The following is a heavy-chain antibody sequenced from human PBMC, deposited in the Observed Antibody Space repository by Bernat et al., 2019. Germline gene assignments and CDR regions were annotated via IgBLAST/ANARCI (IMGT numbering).Heavy chain of an antibody. CDR2: IDTDGRRT. V-gene: IGHV3-74*01. CDR3: VREWGSFYGSGTYSYYFDY. CDR1: GFTFSNYW. J-gene: IGHJ4*02. D-gene: IGHD3-10*01. Sequence: EVQVVESGGGLVQPGGSLRLSCAASGFTFSNYWMHWVRQAPGKGLVWVSRIDTDGRRTNYADSGKGRFTISRDNAKNTLYLQMNSLSAEDAAVYYCVREWGSFYGSGTYSYYFDYWGQGTLVTVSS.